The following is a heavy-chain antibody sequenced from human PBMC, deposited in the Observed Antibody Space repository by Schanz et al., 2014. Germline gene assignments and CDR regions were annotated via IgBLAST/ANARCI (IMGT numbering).Heavy chain of an antibody. CDR2: VSSRSDEI. V-gene: IGHV3-23*05. CDR3: AKGRFREISAFDI. CDR1: TFTFDHYA. D-gene: IGHD3-10*01. Sequence: EVQLLESGGGLVQPGGSLRLSCSASTFTFDHYAMTWVRQAPGKGLEWVAAVSSRSDEIKYADSVRGRFTISRDNSKNMLQSQLSSQGADDTYGDKGAKGRFREISAFDIWGQGTMXTVSS. J-gene: IGHJ3*02.